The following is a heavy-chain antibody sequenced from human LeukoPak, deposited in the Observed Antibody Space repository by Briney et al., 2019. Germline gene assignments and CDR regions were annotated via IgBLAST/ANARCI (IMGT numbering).Heavy chain of an antibody. J-gene: IGHJ4*02. CDR2: MNPNSGYT. V-gene: IGHV1-8*01. CDR1: VYTFTRYD. D-gene: IGHD4-17*01. Sequence: ASVKVSCKASVYTFTRYDINWVRQATGQGLEWIGWMNPNSGYTGTAQKFQGRVTLTRTTSISTAYMELSSLRSEDTAVYYCARTDGDLDYWGQGTLVTVSS. CDR3: ARTDGDLDY.